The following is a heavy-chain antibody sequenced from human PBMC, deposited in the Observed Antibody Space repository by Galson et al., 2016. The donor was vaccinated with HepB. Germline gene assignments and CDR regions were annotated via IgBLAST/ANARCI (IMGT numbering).Heavy chain of an antibody. V-gene: IGHV3-23*01. CDR2: ISGSGGST. CDR3: TKDLHQQVIRWLMDS. CDR1: GFTFSNYA. J-gene: IGHJ4*02. Sequence: SLRLSCAASGFTFSNYAMNWVRQAPGKWPEWLASISGSGGSTYYADSVKGRFTISRDNSRNTLYLHMDSLRAEDTAVFYCTKDLHQQVIRWLMDSWGQGTMVTGYS. D-gene: IGHD4-23*01.